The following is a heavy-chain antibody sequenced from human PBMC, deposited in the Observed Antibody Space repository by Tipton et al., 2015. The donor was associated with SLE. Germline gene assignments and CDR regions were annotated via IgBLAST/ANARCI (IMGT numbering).Heavy chain of an antibody. V-gene: IGHV4-59*08. J-gene: IGHJ2*01. D-gene: IGHD1-26*01. CDR2: IHYIGGT. CDR1: GGSISSDY. CDR3: ARVGGSVDWNFDL. Sequence: TLSLTCNVSGGSISSDYWSWIRQPPGKGLEWIGNIHYIGGTNHNSSLKSRVTISLDTSKNQISLKLTSVNDADTAVYYCARVGGSVDWNFDLWGRGALISVSS.